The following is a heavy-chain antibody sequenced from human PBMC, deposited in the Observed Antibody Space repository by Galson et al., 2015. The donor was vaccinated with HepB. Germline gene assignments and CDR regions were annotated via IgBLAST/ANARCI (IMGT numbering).Heavy chain of an antibody. CDR1: GFTISSYW. CDR2: IKQDGSEK. D-gene: IGHD3-3*01. Sequence: SLRLSCAASGFTISSYWMSWVRQAPGKGLEWVANIKQDGSEKYYVDSVKGRFTISRDNAKTSLYLQMNSLRAEDTAVYYCARYTWGIFGVVSKAHDYWGQGTLVTVSS. V-gene: IGHV3-7*03. J-gene: IGHJ4*02. CDR3: ARYTWGIFGVVSKAHDY.